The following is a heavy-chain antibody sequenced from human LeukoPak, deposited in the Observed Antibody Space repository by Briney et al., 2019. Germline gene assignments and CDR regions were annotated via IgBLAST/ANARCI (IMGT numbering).Heavy chain of an antibody. CDR3: ASVEVDP. CDR1: GFTFSSYA. CDR2: ISYDGSNK. Sequence: GRSLRLSCAASGFTFSSYAMHWVRQAPGKGLEWVAVISYDGSNKYYADSVKGRFTISRDNSKNTLYLQMNSLRAEDTAVYYCASVEVDPWGQGTLVTVSS. V-gene: IGHV3-30-3*01. J-gene: IGHJ5*02.